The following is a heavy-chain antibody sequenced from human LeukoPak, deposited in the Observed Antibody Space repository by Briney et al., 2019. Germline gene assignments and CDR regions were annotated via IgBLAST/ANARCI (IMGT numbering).Heavy chain of an antibody. CDR3: ARGAGDTAMLEDY. D-gene: IGHD5-18*01. CDR1: SGSISSGDYY. J-gene: IGHJ4*02. CDR2: IYYSGST. Sequence: SETLSLTCTVSSGSISSGDYYWSWIRQPPGKGLEWIGYIYYSGSTYYNPSLKSRVTISVDTSKNQFSLKLSSVTAADTAVYYCARGAGDTAMLEDYWGQGTLVTVSS. V-gene: IGHV4-30-4*08.